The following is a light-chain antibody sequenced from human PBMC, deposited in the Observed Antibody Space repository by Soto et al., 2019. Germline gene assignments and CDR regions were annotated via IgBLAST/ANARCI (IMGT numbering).Light chain of an antibody. J-gene: IGKJ2*01. CDR1: QSVLYSSNNKNY. Sequence: DIVMTQSPDSLSVSLGERATINCKSSQSVLYSSNNKNYLAWYQQKPGQPPKLLIYWASTRGSGVPDRFSGSGSGTDFTLTISSLQAEDVAVYYCHQYYRTLRTFGQGTKLEIK. CDR3: HQYYRTLRT. V-gene: IGKV4-1*01. CDR2: WAS.